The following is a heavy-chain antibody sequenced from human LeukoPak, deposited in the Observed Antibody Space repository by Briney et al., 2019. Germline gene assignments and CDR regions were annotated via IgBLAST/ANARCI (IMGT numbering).Heavy chain of an antibody. CDR3: ATTDNAIAGPY. J-gene: IGHJ4*02. CDR1: GFTFSAYW. V-gene: IGHV3-7*01. D-gene: IGHD1-20*01. Sequence: QSGGSLRLSCAASGFTFSAYWMTWVRQAPGKGLDWVGNINQDGGQKFYANSVKGRFTISRDNAGNSLYLQMNNLRAEDTAVYYCATTDNAIAGPYWGKGILVTVSS. CDR2: INQDGGQK.